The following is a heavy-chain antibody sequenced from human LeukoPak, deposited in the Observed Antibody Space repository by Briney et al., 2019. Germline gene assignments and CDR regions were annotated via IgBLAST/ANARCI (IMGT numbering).Heavy chain of an antibody. CDR3: AKDKGQWEPLEY. V-gene: IGHV3-9*01. J-gene: IGHJ4*02. CDR1: GFTFDDYA. Sequence: GGSLRLSCAASGFTFDDYAMHWVRQAPGKGLEWVSGISWNSGSIGYADSVKGRFTISRDNAKNSLYLQMNSPRAEDTALYYCAKDKGQWEPLEYWGQGTLVTVSS. CDR2: ISWNSGSI. D-gene: IGHD1-26*01.